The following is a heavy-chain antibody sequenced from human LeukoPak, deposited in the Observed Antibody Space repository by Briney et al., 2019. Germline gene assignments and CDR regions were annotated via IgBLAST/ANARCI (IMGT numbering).Heavy chain of an antibody. CDR1: GYTFTIYG. CDR2: ISSYNGNT. D-gene: IGHD3-10*01. V-gene: IGHV1-18*04. CDR3: ARDWRGDSGTHTIDY. J-gene: IGHJ4*02. Sequence: ASVKVSCKASGYTFTIYGISWVRQAPGQGLEWMGWISSYNGNTNYAQKLQGRVTVTTDTSTSTAYMELTSLRSDDTAVYYCARDWRGDSGTHTIDYWGQGTLVTVSS.